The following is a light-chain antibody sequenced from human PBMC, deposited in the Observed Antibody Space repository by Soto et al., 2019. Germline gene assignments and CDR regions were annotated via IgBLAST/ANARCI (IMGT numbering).Light chain of an antibody. J-gene: IGLJ1*01. CDR3: AAWDDSLSAYV. CDR2: TNN. V-gene: IGLV1-47*01. Sequence: QSVLTQPPSASGAPGQRVTLSCSGSTSNIGSNYVYWYQQLPGTAPKLLMYTNNQRPSGVPDRLSGSKSGTSASLAISGLRSEDEADYYCAAWDDSLSAYVFGTGSKVTV. CDR1: TSNIGSNY.